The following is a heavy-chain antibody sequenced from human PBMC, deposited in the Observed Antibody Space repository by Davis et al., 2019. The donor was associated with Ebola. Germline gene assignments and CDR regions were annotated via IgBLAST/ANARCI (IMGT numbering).Heavy chain of an antibody. D-gene: IGHD5-12*01. CDR1: GGSISGYY. J-gene: IGHJ4*02. Sequence: SETLSLTCTVSGGSISGYYWSWIRQPPGKGLEWIGEINHSGSTNYNPSLKSRVTISVDTSKNQFSLKLSSVTAADTAVYYCARLRGYSGYALDYWGQGTLVTVSS. CDR3: ARLRGYSGYALDY. CDR2: INHSGST. V-gene: IGHV4-34*01.